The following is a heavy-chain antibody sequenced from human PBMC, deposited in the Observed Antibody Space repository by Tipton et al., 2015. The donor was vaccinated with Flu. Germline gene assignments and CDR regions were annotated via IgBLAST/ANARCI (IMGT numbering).Heavy chain of an antibody. J-gene: IGHJ5*02. CDR2: IYHSGST. CDR3: ARDSEVIPNWFAP. CDR1: GGSISSSNW. Sequence: GLVKPSGTLSLTCAVSGGSISSSNWWSWVRQPPGKGLEWIGEIYHSGSTNYNPSLKSRVTISVDKSKNQFSLKLSSVTAADTAVYSWARDSEVIPNWFAPWVQRTLVPVSS. D-gene: IGHD3-16*02. V-gene: IGHV4-4*02.